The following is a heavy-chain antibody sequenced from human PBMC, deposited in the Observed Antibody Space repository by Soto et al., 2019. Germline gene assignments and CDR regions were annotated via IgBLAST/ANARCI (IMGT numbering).Heavy chain of an antibody. Sequence: ASVKVSCKVSGYTLTELSMHWVRQAPGKGLEWMGGFDPEDGETIYAQKFQGRVTMTEDTSADTAYMELSSLRSEDTAVYYCATVITGTQNWFDPWGQGTLVTVSS. CDR1: GYTLTELS. CDR2: FDPEDGET. V-gene: IGHV1-24*01. CDR3: ATVITGTQNWFDP. J-gene: IGHJ5*02. D-gene: IGHD1-20*01.